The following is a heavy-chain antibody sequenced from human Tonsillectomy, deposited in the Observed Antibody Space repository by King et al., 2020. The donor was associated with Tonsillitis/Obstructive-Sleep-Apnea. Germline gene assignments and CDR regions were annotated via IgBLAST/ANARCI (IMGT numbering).Heavy chain of an antibody. CDR2: IYYSGST. D-gene: IGHD4-17*01. CDR1: GGSISSSSYY. CDR3: ARPPLPEGPDDYVEYFDL. V-gene: IGHV4-39*01. Sequence: QLQESGPGLVKPSETLSLTCTVSGGSISSSSYYWGWIRQPPGKGLEWIGSIYYSGSTYYNPSLKSRVTISVDTSKNQFSLKLSSVTAADTAVYYCARPPLPEGPDDYVEYFDLWGRGTLVTVSS. J-gene: IGHJ2*01.